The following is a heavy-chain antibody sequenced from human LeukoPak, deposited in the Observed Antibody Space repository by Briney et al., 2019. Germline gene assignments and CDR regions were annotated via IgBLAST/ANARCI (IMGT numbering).Heavy chain of an antibody. J-gene: IGHJ4*02. CDR2: ISGSGGST. Sequence: GGSLRLSCAASGFTFSSYAMSWVRQAPGKGLEWVSAISGSGGSTYYADSVKGRFTISRDNSKNTLYLQMNSLRAEDTAVYYCAKDTHSSSWYGAGGFDYWGQGTLVTVSS. CDR3: AKDTHSSSWYGAGGFDY. V-gene: IGHV3-23*01. CDR1: GFTFSSYA. D-gene: IGHD6-13*01.